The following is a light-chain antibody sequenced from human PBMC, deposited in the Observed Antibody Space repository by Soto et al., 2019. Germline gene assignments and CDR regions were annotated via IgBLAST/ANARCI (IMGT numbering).Light chain of an antibody. J-gene: IGKJ4*01. CDR1: QSISYW. CDR2: KAS. V-gene: IGKV1-5*03. Sequence: DIQMTQSPSTLSASVGDRVTITCRDSQSISYWLAWYQQKPGKAPNLLIYKASSLESGVPSRFSGSGSGTEFTLTISSLHPDDFATYYCQQANSCPLTFGGGTKVEI. CDR3: QQANSCPLT.